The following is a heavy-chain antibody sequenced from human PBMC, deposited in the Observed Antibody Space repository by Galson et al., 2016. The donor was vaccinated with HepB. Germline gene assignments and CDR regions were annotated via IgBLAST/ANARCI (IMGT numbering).Heavy chain of an antibody. CDR3: AKLPDYGGNSHIDY. D-gene: IGHD4-23*01. J-gene: IGHJ4*02. Sequence: SLRLSCAASGFTFNNFAMTWVRQAPGKGLEWVSLVSHSVASKYYADSVKGRITISRDNSKNTLYLQMNSLRADDTAVYYCAKLPDYGGNSHIDYWGQGTLVTVSS. CDR2: VSHSVASK. CDR1: GFTFNNFA. V-gene: IGHV3-23*01.